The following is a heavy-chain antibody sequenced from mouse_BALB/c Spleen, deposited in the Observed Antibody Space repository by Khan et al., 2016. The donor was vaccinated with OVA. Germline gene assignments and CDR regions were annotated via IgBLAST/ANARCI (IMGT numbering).Heavy chain of an antibody. CDR2: INPHIGET. V-gene: IGHV1-20*02. CDR1: GYSFTGYF. D-gene: IGHD1-1*01. CDR3: ARKNGSDFDY. J-gene: IGHJ2*01. Sequence: VQLKQSGPELVKSGASVKISCKASGYSFTGYFMNWVMQSHGKSLEWIGLINPHIGETFYNQKFKGQAPLTVAESSRTVHMELRSLASEDSAVYYGARKNGSDFDYWGQGTTLTVSS.